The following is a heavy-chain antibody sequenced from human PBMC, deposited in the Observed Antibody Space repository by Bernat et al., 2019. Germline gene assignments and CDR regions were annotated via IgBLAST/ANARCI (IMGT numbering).Heavy chain of an antibody. J-gene: IGHJ4*02. Sequence: QVQLLESGGGVVQPGRSLRLSCAASGFSFRTYGMHWVRQAPGKGLEWVAVIWHDGNNKYYADSVKGRFTISRDNSKNTLYLQMNSLRAEDTAVYYCAKDLYWIRGYWGQGTLVTVSS. CDR3: AKDLYWIRGY. CDR2: IWHDGNNK. V-gene: IGHV3-33*06. D-gene: IGHD2-15*01. CDR1: GFSFRTYG.